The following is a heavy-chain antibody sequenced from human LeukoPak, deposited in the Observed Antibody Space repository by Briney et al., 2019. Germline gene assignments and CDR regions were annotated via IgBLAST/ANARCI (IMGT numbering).Heavy chain of an antibody. CDR3: ARDRNVDYFDY. J-gene: IGHJ4*02. D-gene: IGHD1-1*01. V-gene: IGHV3-33*01. CDR2: IWYDGSDK. Sequence: PGGSLRLSCAAPGFTFSTYGMHWVRQAPGKGLEWVAVIWYDGSDKYYADSVKGRFTISRDNSKNTLYLQMNSLRAEDTAVYYCARDRNVDYFDYWGQGTLVTVAS. CDR1: GFTFSTYG.